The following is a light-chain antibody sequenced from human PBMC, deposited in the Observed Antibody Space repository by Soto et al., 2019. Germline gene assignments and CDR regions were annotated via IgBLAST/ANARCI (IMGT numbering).Light chain of an antibody. Sequence: IVLTQSPGTLSVSPGERVILSCRASQTLRNKLAWYQQKPGQAPRLLIYGGFTRATGIPARFSGIGSGTEFTLTIKRLRPEDFPIYNFQQHKACPLTFAPGT. J-gene: IGKJ3*01. CDR3: QQHKACPLT. CDR1: QTLRNK. CDR2: GGF. V-gene: IGKV3-15*01.